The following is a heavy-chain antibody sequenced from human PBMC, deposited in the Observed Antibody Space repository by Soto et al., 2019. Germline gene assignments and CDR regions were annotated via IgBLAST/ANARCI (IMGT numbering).Heavy chain of an antibody. Sequence: GRSMLVSRAASGFTVGGNYMRRVPQAPGKGLEWVSVIYSGVSAYYADSVKGRFTISRDNSKNTLYLQMNSLRAEDTAVYYCASPARRPVRFYYYYGMDVWGQGTTVTVS. CDR3: ASPARRPVRFYYYYGMDV. D-gene: IGHD4-17*01. V-gene: IGHV3-53*01. J-gene: IGHJ6*02. CDR1: GFTVGGNY. CDR2: IYSGVSA.